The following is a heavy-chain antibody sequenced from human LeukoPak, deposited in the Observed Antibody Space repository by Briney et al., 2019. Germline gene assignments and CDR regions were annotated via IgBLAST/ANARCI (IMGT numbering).Heavy chain of an antibody. V-gene: IGHV3-21*01. CDR3: ARCTATSSTSCYAVDY. D-gene: IGHD2-2*01. CDR2: ISVRSNYR. CDR1: GYTFSDFS. Sequence: TGGSLRLSCAASGYTFSDFSVNWVRQAPGKGLEWVSSISVRSNYRYYADSVKGRFTISRDNAKNSLYLQMNSLRDEDTAVYYCARCTATSSTSCYAVDYWGQGTLVTVSS. J-gene: IGHJ4*02.